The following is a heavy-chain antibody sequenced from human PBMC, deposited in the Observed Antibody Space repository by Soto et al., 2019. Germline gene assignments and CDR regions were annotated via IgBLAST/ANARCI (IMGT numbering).Heavy chain of an antibody. D-gene: IGHD3-10*01. CDR1: GGSISSGGYY. J-gene: IGHJ4*02. CDR2: IYYSGST. CDR3: ARDTVVTARSLDY. Sequence: SETLSLTCTVSGGSISSGGYYWSWIRQHPGKGLEWIGYIYYSGSTYYNPSLKSRVTISVDTSKNQFSLKLSSVTAADTAVYYCARDTVVTARSLDYWGQGTLVTVSS. V-gene: IGHV4-31*03.